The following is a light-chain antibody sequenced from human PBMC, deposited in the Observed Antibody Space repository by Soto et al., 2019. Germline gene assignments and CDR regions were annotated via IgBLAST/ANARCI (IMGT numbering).Light chain of an antibody. Sequence: QSALTQPASVSGSPGQSITISCSGTTSDVGGYNLVSWYQQHTAKAPKLLMYEGTQRPSGVSSRFSGSKSGNTASLTISGLQAEDEADYYCCSYASSSSYVFGTGTKVTVL. V-gene: IGLV2-23*01. J-gene: IGLJ1*01. CDR2: EGT. CDR3: CSYASSSSYV. CDR1: TSDVGGYNL.